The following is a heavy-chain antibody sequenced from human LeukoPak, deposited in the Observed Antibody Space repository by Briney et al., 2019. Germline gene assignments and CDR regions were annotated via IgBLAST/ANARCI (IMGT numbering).Heavy chain of an antibody. CDR1: GHSFTNYW. CDR3: ARRYSSSSIDY. CDR2: IYPGDSDT. V-gene: IGHV5-51*01. Sequence: GESLKISCKGSGHSFTNYWIGWVRQMPGKGLEWMGIIYPGDSDTRYSPSFQGQVIISADKSISTTYLQWSSLKASDTAMYYCARRYSSSSIDYWGLGTLVTVSS. D-gene: IGHD6-6*01. J-gene: IGHJ4*02.